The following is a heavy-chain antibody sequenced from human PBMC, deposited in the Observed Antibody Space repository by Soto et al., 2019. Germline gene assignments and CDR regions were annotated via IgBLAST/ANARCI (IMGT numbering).Heavy chain of an antibody. CDR3: AADATAWQQMVPSDY. J-gene: IGHJ4*02. CDR1: GFTFTSSA. D-gene: IGHD2-8*01. V-gene: IGHV1-58*01. Sequence: GASVKVSCKASGFTFTSSAFQWVRQARGQRLEWIGWIAVGSGYTNYAQRFQDRVTLTRDMSTATTYMELSRLTSEDTAIYYCAADATAWQQMVPSDYWGQGTRVTSPQ. CDR2: IAVGSGYT.